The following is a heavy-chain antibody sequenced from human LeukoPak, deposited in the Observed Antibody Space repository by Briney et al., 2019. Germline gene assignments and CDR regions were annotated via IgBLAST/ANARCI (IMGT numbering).Heavy chain of an antibody. Sequence: GGSLRLSCAVSGFTFSSYWMHWVRQAPGKGLVWVSRINSDGSSTTYADSVRGRFTISRDNAKNTLYLQMNSLRADDTAVYYCAKVTAVASTGDLDYWGQGTLVTVSS. D-gene: IGHD6-19*01. V-gene: IGHV3-74*01. CDR1: GFTFSSYW. CDR2: INSDGSST. CDR3: AKVTAVASTGDLDY. J-gene: IGHJ4*02.